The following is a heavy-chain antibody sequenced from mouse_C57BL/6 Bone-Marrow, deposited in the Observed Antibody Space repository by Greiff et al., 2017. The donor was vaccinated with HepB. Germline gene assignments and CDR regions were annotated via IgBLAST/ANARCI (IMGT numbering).Heavy chain of an antibody. D-gene: IGHD5-1*01. CDR2: INPSSGYT. CDR3: ARSQYLWYFDV. Sequence: QVQLQQSGAELARPGASVKMSCKASGYTFTSYTLHWVKQRPGQGLEWIGYINPSSGYTKYNQKFKDKATLTADKSSSTAYMQLSSLTSEDSAVYYCARSQYLWYFDVWGTGTTVTVSS. V-gene: IGHV1-4*01. J-gene: IGHJ1*03. CDR1: GYTFTSYT.